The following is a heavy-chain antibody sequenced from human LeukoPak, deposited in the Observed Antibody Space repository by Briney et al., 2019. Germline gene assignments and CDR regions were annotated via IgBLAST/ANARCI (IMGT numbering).Heavy chain of an antibody. Sequence: ASLRLSSAASGVTFSSHAITSGRETPHKGLEWGSAISRSVEGTQYADSVKGRFTISRDNSRNILYLQMHNLGAGDTAIYYCAKDSAPGIAADDYWGQGTLVTVSS. CDR3: AKDSAPGIAADDY. CDR1: GVTFSSHA. V-gene: IGHV3-23*01. D-gene: IGHD6-13*01. CDR2: ISRSVEGT. J-gene: IGHJ4*02.